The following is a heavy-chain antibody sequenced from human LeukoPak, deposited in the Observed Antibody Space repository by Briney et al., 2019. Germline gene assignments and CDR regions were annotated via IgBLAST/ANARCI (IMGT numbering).Heavy chain of an antibody. J-gene: IGHJ5*02. Sequence: PSETLSLTCAVYGGSFSGYYWSWIRQPPGKGLEWSGEINHSGITYFNPSLKSRATMSIDTSKNQFSLKVTSVTAADTAVYYCARRSITGWFDPWGQGTLVTVSS. V-gene: IGHV4-34*01. D-gene: IGHD2-2*01. CDR2: INHSGIT. CDR3: ARRSITGWFDP. CDR1: GGSFSGYY.